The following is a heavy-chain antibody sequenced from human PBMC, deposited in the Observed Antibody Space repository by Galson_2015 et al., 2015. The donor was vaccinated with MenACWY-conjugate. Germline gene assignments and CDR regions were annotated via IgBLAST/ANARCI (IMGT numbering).Heavy chain of an antibody. J-gene: IGHJ5*02. Sequence: SLRLSCAASGFTFGSYWMHWVRQVPGKGLVWVSRIDRAGSSTTYADSVKGRFTISRDNAKNTLYLQMNSLRAEDTAVYYCARDRKVPTVSLPSNLFDPWGQGTQVIVSS. CDR3: ARDRKVPTVSLPSNLFDP. CDR1: GFTFGSYW. V-gene: IGHV3-74*01. D-gene: IGHD4-11*01. CDR2: IDRAGSST.